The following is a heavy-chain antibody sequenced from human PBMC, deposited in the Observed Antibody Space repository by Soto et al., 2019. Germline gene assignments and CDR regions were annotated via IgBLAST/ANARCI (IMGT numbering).Heavy chain of an antibody. CDR2: IRPDGSET. V-gene: IGHV3-7*03. Sequence: EVQLVQSGGDLVQPGGSLRLSCVGSGFTFTDFYMNWVRQAPGKGLEWVANIRPDGSETNYVASVKGRFTTSRDNAKNSLFLQMNSLRADDTAVYYCAGWGGQDYNYWGQGILVTVSS. D-gene: IGHD4-4*01. CDR3: AGWGGQDYNY. CDR1: GFTFTDFY. J-gene: IGHJ4*02.